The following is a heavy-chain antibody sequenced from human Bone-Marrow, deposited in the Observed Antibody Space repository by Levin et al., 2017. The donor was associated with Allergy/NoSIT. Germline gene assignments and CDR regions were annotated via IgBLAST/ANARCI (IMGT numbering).Heavy chain of an antibody. V-gene: IGHV3-7*04. J-gene: IGHJ4*02. CDR1: GFTLSNYW. Sequence: GGSLRLSCAASGFTLSNYWMSWVRQVPGKGLEWVAHIKQDGNEKYYVDSVKDRFTISRDNAKNSLYLQMDSLRAKDTAVYFCARNRVDYWGQGTLVTVSS. CDR2: IKQDGNEK. CDR3: ARNRVDY. D-gene: IGHD1-14*01.